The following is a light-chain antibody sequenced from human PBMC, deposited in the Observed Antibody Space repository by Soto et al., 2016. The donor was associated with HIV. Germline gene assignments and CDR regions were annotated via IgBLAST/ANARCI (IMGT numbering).Light chain of an antibody. CDR2: AAS. CDR1: QGISTY. CDR3: QQSYRSPWT. J-gene: IGKJ1*01. V-gene: IGKV1-9*01. Sequence: DIQLTQSPSFLSASVGDRVTITCRASQGISTYLAWYQQEPGKAPKLLIYAASTLQSGVPSRFSGSGSGTDFTLTISSLQPEDFATYYCQQSYRSPWTFGQGTKVEIK.